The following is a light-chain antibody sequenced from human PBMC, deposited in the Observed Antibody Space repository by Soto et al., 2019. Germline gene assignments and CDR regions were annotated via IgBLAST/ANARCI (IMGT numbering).Light chain of an antibody. V-gene: IGKV1-5*03. CDR3: QQYNNYTWT. CDR2: QAS. CDR1: QSISSW. J-gene: IGKJ1*01. Sequence: DIQMTQSPSTLSSSAGDRVTITCRASQSISSWLAWYQQKPGQAPKLLIHQASILATWVPSRFSGSGSGTEFTLTISSLQPDDFATYHCQQYNNYTWTFGQGTKVDIK.